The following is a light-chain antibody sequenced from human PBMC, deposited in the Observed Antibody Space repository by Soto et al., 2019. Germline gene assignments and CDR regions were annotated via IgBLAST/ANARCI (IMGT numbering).Light chain of an antibody. CDR1: QGISSY. J-gene: IGKJ1*01. CDR2: AAS. CDR3: QQLNSYPLT. Sequence: DIQLTQSPSFLSASVGDRVTITCRASQGISSYLALYQQKPGKAPKLLIYAASTLQSGVPSRFSGSGSGTEFTLTISSLQPEDFATYYCQQLNSYPLTVGQGTKVEIK. V-gene: IGKV1-9*01.